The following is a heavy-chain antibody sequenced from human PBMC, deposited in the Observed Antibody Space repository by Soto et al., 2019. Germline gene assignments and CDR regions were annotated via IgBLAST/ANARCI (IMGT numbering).Heavy chain of an antibody. CDR1: GGTFSSYA. J-gene: IGHJ4*02. V-gene: IGHV1-69*01. CDR2: IIPIFGTA. Sequence: QVQLVQSGAEVKKPGSSVKVSCKASGGTFSSYAISWVRQAPGQGLEWMGGIIPIFGTANYAQKLQGRVTITADESTSTAYMELSSLRSEDTAVYYCASEYYYGSGSYPYYFDYWGQGTLVTVSS. CDR3: ASEYYYGSGSYPYYFDY. D-gene: IGHD3-10*01.